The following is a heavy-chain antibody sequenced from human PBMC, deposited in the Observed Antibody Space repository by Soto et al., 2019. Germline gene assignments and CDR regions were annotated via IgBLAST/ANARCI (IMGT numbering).Heavy chain of an antibody. V-gene: IGHV1-69*13. J-gene: IGHJ4*02. CDR2: IIPIFGTT. Sequence: SVKVSCKASGGTFTNNAIGWVRQAPGQGLEWMGGIIPIFGTTNYAQKFQGRVTITADESTSTVYMELSSLRSEDTAVYFCARGRYNDNFGTYYLEYWGQGTPVTVS. CDR1: GGTFTNNA. D-gene: IGHD1-1*01. CDR3: ARGRYNDNFGTYYLEY.